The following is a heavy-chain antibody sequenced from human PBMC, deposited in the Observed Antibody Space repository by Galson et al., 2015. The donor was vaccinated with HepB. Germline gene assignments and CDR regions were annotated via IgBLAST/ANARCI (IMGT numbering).Heavy chain of an antibody. Sequence: SLRLSCAASGFTFSDYYMSWIRQAPGEGLEWISYISQSGTYTTYADAVKGRFTISRDNAQNSLYLQINSLRAEDTAVYYCARVADADYGDHAHFDSWGQGTLVTVSS. CDR3: ARVADADYGDHAHFDS. CDR1: GFTFSDYY. CDR2: ISQSGTYT. J-gene: IGHJ4*02. D-gene: IGHD4-17*01. V-gene: IGHV3-11*06.